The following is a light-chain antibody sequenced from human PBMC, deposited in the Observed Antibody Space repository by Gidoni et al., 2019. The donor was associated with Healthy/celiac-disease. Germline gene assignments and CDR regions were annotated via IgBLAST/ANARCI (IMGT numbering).Light chain of an antibody. V-gene: IGKV1-5*03. Sequence: DIQMTQSPFTLSASVGDRVTINCRASQSISSWLAWYQQKPGKAPKLLIYKASSLESGVPSRFSGSGSGTEFTLTISSLQPDDFATYYCQQYNSSPLTFGEGTKVEIK. CDR3: QQYNSSPLT. CDR2: KAS. CDR1: QSISSW. J-gene: IGKJ4*02.